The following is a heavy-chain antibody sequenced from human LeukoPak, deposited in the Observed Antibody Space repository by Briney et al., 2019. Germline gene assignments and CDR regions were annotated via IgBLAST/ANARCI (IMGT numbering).Heavy chain of an antibody. CDR2: INHSGST. CDR3: ARGSIAVAGSDY. J-gene: IGHJ4*02. D-gene: IGHD6-19*01. Sequence: PSETLSLTCAVYGGSFSGYYWSWIRQPPGKGLEWIGEINHSGSTNYNPSLKSRVTISVDTSKNQFSLKLSSLTAADTAVYYCARGSIAVAGSDYWGQGTLVTVSS. CDR1: GGSFSGYY. V-gene: IGHV4-34*01.